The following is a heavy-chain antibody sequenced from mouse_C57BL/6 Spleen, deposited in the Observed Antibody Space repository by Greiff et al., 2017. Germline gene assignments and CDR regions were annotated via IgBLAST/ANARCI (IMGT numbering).Heavy chain of an antibody. Sequence: QVQLQQPGAELVMPGASVKLSCKASGYTFTSYWMHWVKQRPGQGLEWIGEIDPSDSYTNYNQKFKGKSTLTVDKSSSTAYMQLSSLTSEDSAVYYCARRGGYDYDGTWFAYWGQGTLVTVSA. J-gene: IGHJ3*01. V-gene: IGHV1-69*01. CDR2: IDPSDSYT. CDR3: ARRGGYDYDGTWFAY. D-gene: IGHD2-4*01. CDR1: GYTFTSYW.